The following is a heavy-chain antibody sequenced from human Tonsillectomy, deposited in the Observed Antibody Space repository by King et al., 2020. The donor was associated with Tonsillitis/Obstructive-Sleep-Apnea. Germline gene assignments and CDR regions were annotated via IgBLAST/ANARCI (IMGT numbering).Heavy chain of an antibody. Sequence: VQLQESGPGLVKPSETLSLTCTVSGGSISSYYWSWIRQPPGKGLEWIGYIYYSGSTHYNPSLKSLFTISVDTSKNQFSLKLSSVTAADTAVYYCARGIRGDNDAFDIWGQGTMVTVSS. CDR3: ARGIRGDNDAFDI. V-gene: IGHV4-59*01. CDR2: IYYSGST. CDR1: GGSISSYY. J-gene: IGHJ3*02. D-gene: IGHD3-10*01.